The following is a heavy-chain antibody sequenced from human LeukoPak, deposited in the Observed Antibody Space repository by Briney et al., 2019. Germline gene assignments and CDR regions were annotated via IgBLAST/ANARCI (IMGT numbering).Heavy chain of an antibody. CDR1: GGSISSYY. J-gene: IGHJ6*02. D-gene: IGHD3-3*01. CDR2: IYYSGST. Sequence: SETLSLTCTVSGGSISSYYWSWIRQPPGKGLEWIGYIYYSGSTNYNPSLKSRVTISVDTSKNQFSLKLSSVTAADTAVYYCARGRNFWSGYGSTYYYYGMDVWGQGTTVTVSS. V-gene: IGHV4-59*12. CDR3: ARGRNFWSGYGSTYYYYGMDV.